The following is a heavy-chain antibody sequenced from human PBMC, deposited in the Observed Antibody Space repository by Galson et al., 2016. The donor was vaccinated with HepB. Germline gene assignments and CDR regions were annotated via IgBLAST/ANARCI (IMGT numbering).Heavy chain of an antibody. D-gene: IGHD3-22*01. V-gene: IGHV3-23*01. CDR2: ISGSGDTT. CDR3: AKDRLRSSVTLPNWFDP. CDR1: GFSFSSYA. J-gene: IGHJ5*02. Sequence: SLRLSCAVSGFSFSSYAMSWVRQAPGKGLEWVSTISGSGDTTYYADSVRGRFTISRDDSKSTLYLQLNILRAEDTAIYYCAKDRLRSSVTLPNWFDPWGQGTQVSVSS.